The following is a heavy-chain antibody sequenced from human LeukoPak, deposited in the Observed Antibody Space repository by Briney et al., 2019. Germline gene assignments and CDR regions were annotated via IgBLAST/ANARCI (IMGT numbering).Heavy chain of an antibody. J-gene: IGHJ4*02. CDR1: GFTFSSYA. CDR3: AKVGLVRSSWYYDY. V-gene: IGHV3-23*01. CDR2: ISGSGGSK. D-gene: IGHD6-13*01. Sequence: GGSLRLSCAASGFTFSSYAMNWVRQAPGKGLEWVSTISGSGGSKHYADSVKGRFTISRDNSKNTLYLQMNSLRAEDTAVYYCAKVGLVRSSWYYDYWGQGTLVTVSS.